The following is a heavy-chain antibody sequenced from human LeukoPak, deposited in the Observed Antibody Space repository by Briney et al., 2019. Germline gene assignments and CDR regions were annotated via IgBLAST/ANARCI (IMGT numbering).Heavy chain of an antibody. J-gene: IGHJ4*02. CDR3: AKPAKTDYADY. CDR1: GFTFSSYG. V-gene: IGHV3-23*01. CDR2: ISGSGGNT. D-gene: IGHD1-14*01. Sequence: GGTLRLSCAPSGFTFSSYGMNWVRQAPGKGLEWVSAISGSGGNTYYADSVKGRFTISRDNSKNTLYLQMNSLRAEDTALYYCAKPAKTDYADYWGQGTLVTVSS.